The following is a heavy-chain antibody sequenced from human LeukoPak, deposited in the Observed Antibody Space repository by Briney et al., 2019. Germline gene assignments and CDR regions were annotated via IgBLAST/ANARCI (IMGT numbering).Heavy chain of an antibody. CDR1: GGSISSSSYY. Sequence: SETLSLTCTVSGGSISSSSYYWGWIRQPPGRGLEWIGSIYYSGSTYYNPSLKGRVTISVDTSKNQFSLKLSSVTAADTAVYYCARHRCSGGSCYPMNWFDPWGQGTLVTVSS. J-gene: IGHJ5*02. D-gene: IGHD2-15*01. V-gene: IGHV4-39*01. CDR3: ARHRCSGGSCYPMNWFDP. CDR2: IYYSGST.